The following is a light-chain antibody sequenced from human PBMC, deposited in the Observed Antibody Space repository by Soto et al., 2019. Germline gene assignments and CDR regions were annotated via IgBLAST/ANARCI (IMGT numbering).Light chain of an antibody. CDR1: SSDIGGYNY. Sequence: QSALTQPPSASGSPGQSVTISCTGSSSDIGGYNYVSWYQQHPGKAPKLIIYEVSKRPSGVPDRFSGSKSGNTASLTVSGPQGEDEADYYCSSYAGTNNYVFGAWTKLTVL. CDR2: EVS. V-gene: IGLV2-8*01. J-gene: IGLJ1*01. CDR3: SSYAGTNNYV.